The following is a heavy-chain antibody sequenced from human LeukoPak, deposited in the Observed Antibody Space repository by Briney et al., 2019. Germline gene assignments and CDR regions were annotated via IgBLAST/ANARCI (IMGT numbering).Heavy chain of an antibody. CDR1: GGSISSGGYY. Sequence: SETLSLTCTVSGGSISSGGYYWSWIRQPPGKGLEWTGYIYHSGSTYYNPSLKSRVTISVDRSKNQFSLKLSSVTAADTAVYYCARGRDYGDYAFDYWGQGSLVTVSS. CDR2: IYHSGST. J-gene: IGHJ4*02. V-gene: IGHV4-30-2*01. D-gene: IGHD4-17*01. CDR3: ARGRDYGDYAFDY.